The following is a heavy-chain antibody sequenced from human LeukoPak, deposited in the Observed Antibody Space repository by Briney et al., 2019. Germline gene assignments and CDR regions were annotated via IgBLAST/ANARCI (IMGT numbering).Heavy chain of an antibody. CDR3: ARVDDGSGSSFDY. D-gene: IGHD3-10*01. V-gene: IGHV4-38-2*02. Sequence: SETLSLTCTVSGYSISSGYYWGWIRQPPGKGLEWIGSIYHSGSTYYNPSLKSRVTISVDTSKNQFSLKLSSVTAADTAVYYCARVDDGSGSSFDYWGQGTLVTVSS. CDR2: IYHSGST. CDR1: GYSISSGYY. J-gene: IGHJ4*02.